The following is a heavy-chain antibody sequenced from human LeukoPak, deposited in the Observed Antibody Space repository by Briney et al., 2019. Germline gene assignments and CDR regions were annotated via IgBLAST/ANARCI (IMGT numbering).Heavy chain of an antibody. Sequence: SETLSLTCAVYGGSFSGYYWTWIRQPPGKGLEWIGEINHSGNTNYSPSLKSRVTIFVDTSKNQFSLRLNSMTAADTAVYYCARFPRRAPLGYYYMDVWVKGTTVTVSS. CDR2: INHSGNT. J-gene: IGHJ6*03. V-gene: IGHV4-34*01. CDR1: GGSFSGYY. CDR3: ARFPRRAPLGYYYMDV.